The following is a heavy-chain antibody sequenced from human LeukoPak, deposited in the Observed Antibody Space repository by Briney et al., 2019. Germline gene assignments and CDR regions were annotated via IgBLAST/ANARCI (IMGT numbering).Heavy chain of an antibody. CDR2: IYYIGGT. CDR1: GGSISSSTSY. Sequence: SETLSLTCTVSGGSISSSTSYWGWIRQPPGKGLEWIGSIYYIGGTYYNPSLKSRVTISVDTSKNQFSLKLRSVTAADTAVYYCARDEDFWSGYSRFDPWGQGTLVTVSS. J-gene: IGHJ5*02. D-gene: IGHD3-3*01. CDR3: ARDEDFWSGYSRFDP. V-gene: IGHV4-39*07.